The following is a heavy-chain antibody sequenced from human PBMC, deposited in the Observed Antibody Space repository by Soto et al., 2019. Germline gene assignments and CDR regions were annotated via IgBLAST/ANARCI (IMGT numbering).Heavy chain of an antibody. V-gene: IGHV1-18*01. CDR3: ARGSQKRWLGFDAFDI. CDR2: ISPYHGNT. CDR1: GHTFSTYG. D-gene: IGHD6-19*01. J-gene: IGHJ3*02. Sequence: QVQLVQSGPEVKKPGASVTVSCKASGHTFSTYGINWVRQAPGQGLEWMGWISPYHGNTNYAQKFQGRATMTTDTITNXAYMELRSRRSDDTAVYYCARGSQKRWLGFDAFDIWGQGTMVTVSS.